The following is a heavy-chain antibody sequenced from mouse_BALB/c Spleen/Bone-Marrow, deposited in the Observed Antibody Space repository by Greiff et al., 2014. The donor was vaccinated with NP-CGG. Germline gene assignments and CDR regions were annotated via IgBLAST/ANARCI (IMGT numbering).Heavy chain of an antibody. D-gene: IGHD2-10*02. CDR1: GFNIKDTY. CDR3: ARGIFVYGNFLLDY. CDR2: IDPANGNT. J-gene: IGHJ4*01. V-gene: IGHV14-3*02. Sequence: EVKLMESGAELVKPGASVKLSCTASGFNIKDTYMHWVKQRPEQGLEWIGWIDPANGNTKYDPKFQGKATITADKSSNTAYLQLSSLTSEDTAVYYSARGIFVYGNFLLDYWGQGTSVTVSS.